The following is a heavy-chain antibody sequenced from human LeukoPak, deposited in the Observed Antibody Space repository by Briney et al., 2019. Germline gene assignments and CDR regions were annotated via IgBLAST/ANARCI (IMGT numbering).Heavy chain of an antibody. J-gene: IGHJ4*02. CDR3: ARLIAAAGTRYFDY. Sequence: SETLSLTCGVYGGSFSGYYWSWIRQPPGKGLEWIGEINHSGSTNYNPSLKSRVTISVDTSKNQFSLKLSSVTAADTAVYYCARLIAAAGTRYFDYWGQGTLVTVSS. CDR1: GGSFSGYY. CDR2: INHSGST. V-gene: IGHV4-34*01. D-gene: IGHD6-13*01.